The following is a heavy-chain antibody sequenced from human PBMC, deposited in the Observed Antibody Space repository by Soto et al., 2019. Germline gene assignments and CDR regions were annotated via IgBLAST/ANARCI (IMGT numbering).Heavy chain of an antibody. CDR2: ISSSSGYI. Sequence: EVQLVESGGGLVKPGGSLRLSCAASGFTFSSYSMNWVRQAPGKGLEWVSSISSSSGYIYYADSVKGRFTISRDNAKTSLFLQMNSLRAEDTAVYYCARDTVTNNWFDPWGQGTLVTVSS. CDR3: ARDTVTNNWFDP. J-gene: IGHJ5*02. V-gene: IGHV3-21*06. CDR1: GFTFSSYS. D-gene: IGHD4-17*01.